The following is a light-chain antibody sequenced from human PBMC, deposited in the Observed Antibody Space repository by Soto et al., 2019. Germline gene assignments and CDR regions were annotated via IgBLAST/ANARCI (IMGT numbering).Light chain of an antibody. Sequence: QSALTQPASVSGSPGQSITISCTGASSDVGGYNYVSWYQQHPGKAPKLMIYDVSNRPSGVSNRFSGSKSGNTASLTISGLQAEDESDYYCSSYTSSSTLVLFGGGTKLNVL. V-gene: IGLV2-14*01. CDR1: SSDVGGYNY. J-gene: IGLJ2*01. CDR2: DVS. CDR3: SSYTSSSTLVL.